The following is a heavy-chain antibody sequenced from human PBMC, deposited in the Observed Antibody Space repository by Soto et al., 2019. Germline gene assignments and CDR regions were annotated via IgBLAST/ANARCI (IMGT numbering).Heavy chain of an antibody. CDR1: GLSFSSDS. V-gene: IGHV3-21*01. J-gene: IGHJ3*02. D-gene: IGHD2-15*01. Sequence: EVQLVESGGGLVKPGGTLRLSCTASGLSFSSDSMNWVRQAPGKGLEWVSSISGSSSYIYYADSVKGRFTISRDNAKISVYLQMNSLRAEDTAVYYCARGLGYCNVGSCSGAFDMWGQGTMVTASS. CDR2: ISGSSSYI. CDR3: ARGLGYCNVGSCSGAFDM.